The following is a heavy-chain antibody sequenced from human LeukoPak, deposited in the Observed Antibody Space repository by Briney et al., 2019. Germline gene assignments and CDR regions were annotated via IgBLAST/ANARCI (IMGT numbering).Heavy chain of an antibody. J-gene: IGHJ4*02. CDR2: ISAYNGNT. D-gene: IGHD2-15*01. CDR1: GYTFTSYG. Sequence: ASVKVSCKASGYTFTSYGISSVRQAPGQGLEWMGWISAYNGNTNYAQKLQGRVTMTTDTSTSTAYMELRSLRSDDTAVYYCARDCSGGSCSDYWGQGTLVTVSS. CDR3: ARDCSGGSCSDY. V-gene: IGHV1-18*01.